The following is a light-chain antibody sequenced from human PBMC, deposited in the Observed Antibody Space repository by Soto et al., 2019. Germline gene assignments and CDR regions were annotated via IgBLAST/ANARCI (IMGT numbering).Light chain of an antibody. CDR1: QSISGW. CDR2: DVS. V-gene: IGKV1-39*01. CDR3: QQSYSTPRT. Sequence: DIQMTQSPSTLSASVGDRVTITCRASQSISGWLAWYQQKPGKAPKFLIYDVSNLESGVPSRFSGSGSGTDFTLTISSLQPEDFATYYCQQSYSTPRTFGQGTKVDIK. J-gene: IGKJ1*01.